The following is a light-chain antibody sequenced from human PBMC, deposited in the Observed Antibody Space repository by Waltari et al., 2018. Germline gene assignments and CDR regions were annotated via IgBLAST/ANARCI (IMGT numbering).Light chain of an antibody. CDR3: LLYYGGVWV. J-gene: IGLJ3*02. CDR2: STS. CDR1: TRAVTSGIY. Sequence: QTVLPHEASLTVSPGGTVTLPCPSSTRAVTSGIYPNGVQQKPGQAPRAQIYSTSNKYSWTPARFSGSRLGGKVALTLSGAQPEDEAEYYCLLYYGGVWVFGGGTKLTVL. V-gene: IGLV7-43*01.